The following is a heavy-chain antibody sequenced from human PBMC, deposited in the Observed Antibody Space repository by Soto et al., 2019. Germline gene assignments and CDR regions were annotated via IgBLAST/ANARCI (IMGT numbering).Heavy chain of an antibody. CDR2: TYYRSKWYN. V-gene: IGHV6-1*01. CDR3: SRTHSGTYFLSWFVP. J-gene: IGHJ5*02. CDR1: GDSVSSNIAT. D-gene: IGHD1-26*01. Sequence: SQTLSLTCAISGDSVSSNIATWNWIRQSPSRGLEWLGRTYYRSKWYNDYAVSVKSRMTINPDTSKNQFSLQLNSVTPEDTAVYYCSRTHSGTYFLSWFVPWGQGTQVTVSS.